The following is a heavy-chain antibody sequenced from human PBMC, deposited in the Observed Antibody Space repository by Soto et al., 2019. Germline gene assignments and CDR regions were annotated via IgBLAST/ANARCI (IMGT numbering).Heavy chain of an antibody. J-gene: IGHJ4*02. V-gene: IGHV3-23*01. CDR2: SSGSGSGGST. CDR3: AKDRDDYRNYVFDY. Sequence: EVQLLESGGGWVQPGGSLRLSCAASGFTFTNYAMTWVRQAPGKGLEWVSISSGSGSGGSTNYADSVKGRFTISRDNSKNTLYLQMNSLRVEDTAVYYCAKDRDDYRNYVFDYWGQGTLVTVSS. CDR1: GFTFTNYA. D-gene: IGHD4-4*01.